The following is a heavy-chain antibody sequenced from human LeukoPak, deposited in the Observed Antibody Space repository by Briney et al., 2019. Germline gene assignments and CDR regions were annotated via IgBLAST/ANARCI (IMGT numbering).Heavy chain of an antibody. CDR3: ARNMTIILVAERIDTFAI. Sequence: SETLSLTCTVSGASISSNTYYWAWIRQTPGRGLEWIGSIFNAGSTFYNPSLTSRVTMSVDTSKNQFSLKLNSVTAADTAMYYSARNMTIILVAERIDTFAISGPGTIVTVSS. CDR2: IFNAGST. CDR1: GASISSNTYY. V-gene: IGHV4-39*01. D-gene: IGHD3-22*01. J-gene: IGHJ3*02.